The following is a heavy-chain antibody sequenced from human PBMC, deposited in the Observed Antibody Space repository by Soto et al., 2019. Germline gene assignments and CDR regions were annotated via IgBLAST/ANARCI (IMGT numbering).Heavy chain of an antibody. CDR2: MYTSGST. V-gene: IGHV4-4*07. Sequence: QVQLQESGPGLVKSSETLSLTCTVSGGSISSYYWSWIRQPAGKGLEWIGRMYTSGSTNYNYSLKSRVTMSLDTSQNQCSLELSSVTAADTAVYYCARGGSGDGFKHFDYWGQGTLVTVSS. CDR3: ARGGSGDGFKHFDY. D-gene: IGHD3-10*01. CDR1: GGSISSYY. J-gene: IGHJ4*02.